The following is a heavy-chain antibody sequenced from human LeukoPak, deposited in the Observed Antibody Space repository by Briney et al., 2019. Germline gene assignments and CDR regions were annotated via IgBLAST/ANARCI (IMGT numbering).Heavy chain of an antibody. CDR2: ISAYNGNT. D-gene: IGHD3-9*01. CDR3: ARVTNYNILTGYYAPWYSGMDV. V-gene: IGHV1-18*01. CDR1: GYTFTSYS. Sequence: ASVKVSCKASGYTFTSYSISWVRQAPGQGLEWMEWISAYNGNTNYARYLQGRVTMTTDTSTSTAYMDLRSLRSDDTAVYYCARVTNYNILTGYYAPWYSGMDVWGQGTTVTVSS. J-gene: IGHJ6*01.